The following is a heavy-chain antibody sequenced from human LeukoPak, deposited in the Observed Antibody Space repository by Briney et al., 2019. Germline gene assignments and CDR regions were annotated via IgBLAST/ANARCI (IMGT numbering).Heavy chain of an antibody. D-gene: IGHD3-9*01. J-gene: IGHJ4*02. CDR1: GFTFDDYA. V-gene: IGHV3-43D*04. CDR2: ISWDGGST. Sequence: GGSLRLSCAASGFTFDDYAMHWVRQAPGKGLEWVSLISWDGGSTYYADSVKGRFTISRDNSKNTLYLQMNSLRAEDTAVYYCAKDLNRLGLRYFDWEYYFDYWGQGTLVTVSS. CDR3: AKDLNRLGLRYFDWEYYFDY.